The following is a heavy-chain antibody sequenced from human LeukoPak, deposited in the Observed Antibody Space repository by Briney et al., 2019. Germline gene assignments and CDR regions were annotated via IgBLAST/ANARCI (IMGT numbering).Heavy chain of an antibody. Sequence: GASVKVSCKASGYTFTSYAMHWVRQAPGQRLEWMGWINAGNGNTKYSQKFQGRVTITRDTSANTAYMELSSLRSEDTAVYYCARDRGPPEYSSGWYYYDYWGQGTLVTVSS. CDR3: ARDRGPPEYSSGWYYYDY. CDR1: GYTFTSYA. D-gene: IGHD6-19*01. V-gene: IGHV1-3*01. J-gene: IGHJ4*02. CDR2: INAGNGNT.